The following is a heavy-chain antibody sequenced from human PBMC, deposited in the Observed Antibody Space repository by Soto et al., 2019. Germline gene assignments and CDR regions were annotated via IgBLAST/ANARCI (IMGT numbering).Heavy chain of an antibody. CDR1: GGSISSGDYY. J-gene: IGHJ3*02. CDR2: MSYSGTT. V-gene: IGHV4-31*03. CDR3: ARSCSGGICQYASDI. D-gene: IGHD2-15*01. Sequence: SETLSLTCTVYGGSISSGDYYWSWIRQHPGEGLGWIAYMSYSGTTYYNPSLKTRVIISVDTTMNQFSLKLSSVTAADTAAYYCARSCSGGICQYASDIWGQGTQGTVSS.